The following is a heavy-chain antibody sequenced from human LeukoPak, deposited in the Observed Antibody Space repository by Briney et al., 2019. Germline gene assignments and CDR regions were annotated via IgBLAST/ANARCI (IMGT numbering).Heavy chain of an antibody. Sequence: PGESLKISCKGSGYSFSTYWIGWVRQMPGKGLEWLGDIYPGDSDTRYSPSFQGQVTITADKSTSTACLHWNCLKASDTAMYYCARQLDGGDPEDAFDLWGQGTMVTVSS. CDR2: IYPGDSDT. CDR1: GYSFSTYW. V-gene: IGHV5-51*01. D-gene: IGHD2-21*02. J-gene: IGHJ3*01. CDR3: ARQLDGGDPEDAFDL.